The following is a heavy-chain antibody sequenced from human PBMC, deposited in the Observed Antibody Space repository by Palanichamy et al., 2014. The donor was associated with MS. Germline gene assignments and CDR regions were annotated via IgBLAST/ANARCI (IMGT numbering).Heavy chain of an antibody. V-gene: IGHV3-21*01. Sequence: EVQLVESGGGLVKPGGSLRLSCAASGFTFSSYSMNWVRQAPGKGLEWVSSISSSSSYIYYADSVKGRFTISRDNAKNSLYLQMNSLRAEDTAVYYCARDPPLIVGASTPFDYWGQGTLVTVSS. J-gene: IGHJ4*02. CDR2: ISSSSSYI. CDR1: GFTFSSYS. D-gene: IGHD1-26*01. CDR3: ARDPPLIVGASTPFDY.